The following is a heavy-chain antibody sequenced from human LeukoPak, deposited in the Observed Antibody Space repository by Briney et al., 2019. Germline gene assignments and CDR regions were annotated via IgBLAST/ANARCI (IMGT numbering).Heavy chain of an antibody. CDR2: LYSSGYS. Sequence: PGGSLRLSCAASGCTFSSYWMSWVRQAPGKGLEWVSVLYSSGYSKYADSVKGRFSISRDNSENTLSLQMNSLRAEDTAVYYCAAKGNGYTGIYVFAHWGRGTLVTVSS. CDR3: AAKGNGYTGIYVFAH. V-gene: IGHV3-66*01. J-gene: IGHJ4*02. CDR1: GCTFSSYW. D-gene: IGHD5-12*01.